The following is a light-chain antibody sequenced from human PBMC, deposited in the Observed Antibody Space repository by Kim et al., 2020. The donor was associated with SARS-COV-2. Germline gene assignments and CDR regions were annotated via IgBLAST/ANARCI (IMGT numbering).Light chain of an antibody. CDR2: DVT. J-gene: IGLJ3*02. CDR3: SSYTVDNTWL. V-gene: IGLV2-14*03. CDR1: SSDVGGFNY. Sequence: QSALTQPASVSGSPGQSITISCSGTSSDVGGFNYVCWYQKYPDKAPRLLIYDVTKRPSGGSDRFSGSKSGNTASLTISGLQADDEAYYYCSSYTVDNTWLFGGGTQLTVL.